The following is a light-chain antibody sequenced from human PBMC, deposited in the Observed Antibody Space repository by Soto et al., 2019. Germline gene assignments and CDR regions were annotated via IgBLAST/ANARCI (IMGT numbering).Light chain of an antibody. CDR1: QDISYY. Sequence: DIQMTQSPSSLSASVGDRVTITCQASQDISYYLNGYQQKPGKAPKLLIYDASNLETGVPSRFSGRGSGTDFTFTISSLQPEDIATYYCQQYDNRPPVFTFGPGTKVDIK. J-gene: IGKJ3*01. V-gene: IGKV1-33*01. CDR3: QQYDNRPPVFT. CDR2: DAS.